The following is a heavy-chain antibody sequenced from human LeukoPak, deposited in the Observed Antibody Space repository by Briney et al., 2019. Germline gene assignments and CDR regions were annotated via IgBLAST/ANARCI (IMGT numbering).Heavy chain of an antibody. D-gene: IGHD3-10*01. V-gene: IGHV3-7*03. CDR1: GFTFSSYW. Sequence: TGGSQRLSCAASGFTFSSYWMSWVRQAPGKGLEWVANIKQDGSEKYYVDSVKGRFTISRDNAKNSLYLQMNSLRAEDTAVYYCARYPRRFGELLRYFDYWGQGTLVTVSS. CDR2: IKQDGSEK. CDR3: ARYPRRFGELLRYFDY. J-gene: IGHJ4*02.